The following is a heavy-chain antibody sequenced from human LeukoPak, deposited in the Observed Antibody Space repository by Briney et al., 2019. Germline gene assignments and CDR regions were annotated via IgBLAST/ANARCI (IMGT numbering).Heavy chain of an antibody. V-gene: IGHV3-30*02. J-gene: IGHJ5*02. Sequence: QPGGSLRLSCAASGFTFSSYGMHWVRQAPGKGLEWVAFIRYDGSNKYYADSVKGRFTISRDNSKNTLYLQMNSLRAEDTAVYYCAREDYYGSGSLDGFHNWFDPWGQGTLVTVSS. CDR1: GFTFSSYG. CDR2: IRYDGSNK. D-gene: IGHD3-10*01. CDR3: AREDYYGSGSLDGFHNWFDP.